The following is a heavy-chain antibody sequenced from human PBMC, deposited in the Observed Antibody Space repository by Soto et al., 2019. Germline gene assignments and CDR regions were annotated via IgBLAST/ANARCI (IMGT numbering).Heavy chain of an antibody. CDR2: IIPIFGTA. CDR3: ARGSIAVADTIYYYYYGMDV. Sequence: ASVKVSCKASGGTFSSYAISWVRQAPGQGLEWMGGIIPIFGTANYAQKFQGRVTITADESTSTAYMELSSLRSEDTAVYYCARGSIAVADTIYYYYYGMDVWGQGTTVTVSS. D-gene: IGHD6-19*01. J-gene: IGHJ6*02. V-gene: IGHV1-69*13. CDR1: GGTFSSYA.